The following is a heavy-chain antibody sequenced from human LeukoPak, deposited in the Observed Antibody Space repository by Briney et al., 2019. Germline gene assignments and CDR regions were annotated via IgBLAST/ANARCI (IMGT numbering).Heavy chain of an antibody. D-gene: IGHD4-17*01. CDR2: INHSGST. CDR1: GGSFSHYY. J-gene: IGHJ6*03. V-gene: IGHV4-34*01. Sequence: SETLSLTCAVYGGSFSHYYWSWIRQPPGKGLEWIGEINHSGSTNYDPSLKSRVTISVDTSKNQFSLKLSSVTAADTAVYYCARVALYYGDYVGYYYYMDVWGKGTTVTISS. CDR3: ARVALYYGDYVGYYYYMDV.